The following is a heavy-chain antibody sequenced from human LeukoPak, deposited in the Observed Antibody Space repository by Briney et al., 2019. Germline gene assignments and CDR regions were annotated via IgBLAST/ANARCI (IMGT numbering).Heavy chain of an antibody. CDR3: AREPEYYDILTGYYSGAFDI. D-gene: IGHD3-9*01. CDR2: IWYDGSNK. Sequence: QPGRSLRLSCAASGFTFSSYGMHWVRQAPGKGLEWVAVIWYDGSNKYYADSVKGRFTISRDNSKNTLYLQMNSLRAEDTAVYYCAREPEYYDILTGYYSGAFDIWGQGTMVTVSS. V-gene: IGHV3-33*01. CDR1: GFTFSSYG. J-gene: IGHJ3*02.